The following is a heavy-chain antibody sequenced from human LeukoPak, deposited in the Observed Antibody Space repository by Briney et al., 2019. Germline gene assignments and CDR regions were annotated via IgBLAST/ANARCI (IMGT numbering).Heavy chain of an antibody. CDR1: GGSISSGSYY. V-gene: IGHV4-61*01. CDR2: IYSSGRT. D-gene: IGHD5-18*01. CDR3: ARGQKYRSGYTVTKLGSGYFDY. Sequence: PSETLSLTCTVSGGSISSGSYYWSWIRQPPGKGLEWIGYIYSSGRTSYNPSLKSRVTISVDTSNNQFSLRLSSVTAADTAVYYCARGQKYRSGYTVTKLGSGYFDYWGRGTLVTVSS. J-gene: IGHJ4*02.